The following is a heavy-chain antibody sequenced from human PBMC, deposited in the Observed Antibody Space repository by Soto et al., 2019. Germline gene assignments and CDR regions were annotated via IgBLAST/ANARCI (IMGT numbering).Heavy chain of an antibody. D-gene: IGHD2-2*01. CDR3: ARDTSGLVVPDAPLLGGMDV. CDR1: GLTFSSYA. CDR2: ISYDGSNK. Sequence: HPXWSLSLACAASGLTFSSYAMPGVGKAPGKGLEWVAVISYDGSNKYYADSVKGRFTISRDNSKNTLYLQMNSLRAEDTAVYYCARDTSGLVVPDAPLLGGMDVWGQGTTVTVSS. V-gene: IGHV3-30-3*01. J-gene: IGHJ6*02.